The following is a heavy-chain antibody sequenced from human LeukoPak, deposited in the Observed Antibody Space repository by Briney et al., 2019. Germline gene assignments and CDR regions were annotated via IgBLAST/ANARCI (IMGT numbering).Heavy chain of an antibody. Sequence: ASETLSLTCTVSASFISIHSWGWIRQPPGKGLEWIGYDSNNGNINYNPALKSRVTISVDTSKRQFSLRLSSVTAADTAVYYCARDNWGSLDYWGQGILVTVSS. V-gene: IGHV4-59*11. D-gene: IGHD7-27*01. CDR3: ARDNWGSLDY. CDR1: ASFISIHS. CDR2: DSNNGNI. J-gene: IGHJ4*02.